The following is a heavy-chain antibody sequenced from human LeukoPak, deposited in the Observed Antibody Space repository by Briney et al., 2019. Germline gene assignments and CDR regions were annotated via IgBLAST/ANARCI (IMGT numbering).Heavy chain of an antibody. CDR2: IYTSGTT. CDR3: ARGGFWSGYLDY. D-gene: IGHD3-3*01. Sequence: PSETLSLTCTVSGVSISSGSYYWRWIRQPAGKGLEWIGRIYTSGTTNYNPSLKSRVTISVDTSKNQFSLKLSSVTAADTAVYYCARGGFWSGYLDYWGQGTLVTVSS. CDR1: GVSISSGSYY. V-gene: IGHV4-61*02. J-gene: IGHJ4*02.